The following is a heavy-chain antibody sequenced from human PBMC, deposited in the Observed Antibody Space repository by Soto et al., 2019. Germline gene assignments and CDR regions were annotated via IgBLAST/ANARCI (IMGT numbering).Heavy chain of an antibody. CDR2: MYPDDSDI. Sequence: PGESLKISCKASGYSFSFYWIGWVRQMPGKGLEWMAIMYPDDSDIRYSPSFEAHVTISADKSTSTAFLQWSSLKASGTAMYYCATAYVYDFENSNYYRDAFDIWGQGTLVTVSS. D-gene: IGHD3-22*01. CDR1: GYSFSFYW. V-gene: IGHV5-51*01. CDR3: ATAYVYDFENSNYYRDAFDI. J-gene: IGHJ3*02.